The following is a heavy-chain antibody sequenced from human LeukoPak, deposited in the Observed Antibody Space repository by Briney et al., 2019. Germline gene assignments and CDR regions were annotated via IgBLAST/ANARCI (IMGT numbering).Heavy chain of an antibody. V-gene: IGHV3-15*01. D-gene: IGHD5-12*01. J-gene: IGHJ4*02. CDR1: GFTFSNAW. CDR3: TTGGYEAPLFDY. Sequence: GGSLRLSCAASGFTFSNAWMSWVRQAPGKGLEWVGRIKSRTDGGTTDYAAPVKGRFTISRDDSKNTLYLQMNSLKTEDTAVYYCTTGGYEAPLFDYWGQGTLVTVSS. CDR2: IKSRTDGGTT.